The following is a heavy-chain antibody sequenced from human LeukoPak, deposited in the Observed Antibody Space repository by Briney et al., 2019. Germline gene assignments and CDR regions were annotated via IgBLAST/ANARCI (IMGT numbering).Heavy chain of an antibody. Sequence: GGSLTLSCIASGLIFGDHAMSWVRQAPGKGLEWVGFIRSKAYGATTEYAASVKCRFTISRDDSKGIAYLQMNNLNTEDTALYYCTRGPILLWIHNGMDVWGHGITVTVSS. J-gene: IGHJ6*02. V-gene: IGHV3-49*04. CDR3: TRGPILLWIHNGMDV. D-gene: IGHD3-10*01. CDR1: GLIFGDHA. CDR2: IRSKAYGATT.